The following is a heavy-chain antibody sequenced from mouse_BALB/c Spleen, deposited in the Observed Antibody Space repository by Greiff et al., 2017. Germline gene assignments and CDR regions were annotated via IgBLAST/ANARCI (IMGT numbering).Heavy chain of an antibody. CDR1: GFTFSSYT. D-gene: IGHD6-1*01. V-gene: IGHV5-9*03. CDR3: PRSPLPMDY. CDR2: ISSGGGNT. Sequence: VESGGGLVKPGGSLKLSCAASGFTFSSYTMSWVRQTPEKRLEWVATISSGGGNTYYPDSVKGRFTISRDNAKNNLYLQMSSLRSEDTALYYCPRSPLPMDYWGQGTSVTVSS. J-gene: IGHJ4*01.